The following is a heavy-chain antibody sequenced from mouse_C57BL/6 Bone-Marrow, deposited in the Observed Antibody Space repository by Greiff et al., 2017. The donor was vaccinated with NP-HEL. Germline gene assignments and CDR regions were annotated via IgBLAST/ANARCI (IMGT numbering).Heavy chain of an antibody. V-gene: IGHV5-6*02. CDR2: ISSGGSYT. CDR1: GFTFSSYG. D-gene: IGHD1-1*01. Sequence: DVMLVESGGDLVKPGGSLKLSCAASGFTFSSYGMSWVRQTPDKRLEWVATISSGGSYTYYPDSVKGRFTISRDNAKNTLYLQMSSLKSEDTAMYYCARWDYGSNYYFDYWGQGTTLTVSS. J-gene: IGHJ2*01. CDR3: ARWDYGSNYYFDY.